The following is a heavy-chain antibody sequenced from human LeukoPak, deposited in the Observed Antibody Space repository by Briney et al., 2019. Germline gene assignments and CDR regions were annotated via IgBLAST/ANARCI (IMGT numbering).Heavy chain of an antibody. V-gene: IGHV3-23*01. D-gene: IGHD3-3*01. CDR1: GFTFSSYA. Sequence: AGGSLRLSCAASGFTFSSYAMSWVRQAPGKGLEWVSAIGGSGGSTYYADSVKGRFTISRDNSKNTLYLQMNSLRAEDTAVYYCAKASYYDFWSGYDYWGQGTLVTVSS. CDR2: IGGSGGST. J-gene: IGHJ4*02. CDR3: AKASYYDFWSGYDY.